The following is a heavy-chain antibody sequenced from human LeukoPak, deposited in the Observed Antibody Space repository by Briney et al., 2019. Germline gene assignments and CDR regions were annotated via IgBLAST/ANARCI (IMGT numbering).Heavy chain of an antibody. CDR3: ARGPLVATISERTNWFDP. CDR2: IYTSGST. Sequence: PSETLSLTCTVSGGSISSGSYYWSWIRQPAGKGLEWIGRIYTSGSTNYNPSLKSRVTISVDTSKNQFSLKLSSVTAADTAVYYCARGPLVATISERTNWFDPWGQGTLVTVSS. V-gene: IGHV4-61*02. CDR1: GGSISSGSYY. D-gene: IGHD5-12*01. J-gene: IGHJ5*02.